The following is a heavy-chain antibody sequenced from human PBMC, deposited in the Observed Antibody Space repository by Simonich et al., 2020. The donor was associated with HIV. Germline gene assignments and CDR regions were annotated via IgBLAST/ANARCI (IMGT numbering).Heavy chain of an antibody. D-gene: IGHD3-10*01. V-gene: IGHV1-18*01. J-gene: IGHJ2*01. CDR1: GYSFPSYG. CDR3: ASTSGVWFGEGWYFDL. CDR2: RSAYNGNK. Sequence: QVQLVQSGAEVKKPGASVKVSCKASGYSFPSYGINWVRQAPGQGLEWMGWRSAYNGNKNYEQKFQGRVTMTTDTSTSTAYMELRSLRSDDTAAYYCASTSGVWFGEGWYFDLWGRGTLVTVSS.